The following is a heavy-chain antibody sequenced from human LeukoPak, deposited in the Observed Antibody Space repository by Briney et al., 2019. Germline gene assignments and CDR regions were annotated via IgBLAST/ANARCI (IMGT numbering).Heavy chain of an antibody. D-gene: IGHD3-10*01. CDR2: ISAYNGNT. V-gene: IGHV1-18*01. CDR1: GYTFTSYG. J-gene: IGHJ4*02. Sequence: GASVKVSCKASGYTFTSYGISWVRQAPGQGLEWMGWISAYNGNTNYAQKLQGRVTMTTDTSTSTVYMELRSLRSDDTAVYYCARDGVWFGEKIHETFDFWGQGTLVTVSS. CDR3: ARDGVWFGEKIHETFDF.